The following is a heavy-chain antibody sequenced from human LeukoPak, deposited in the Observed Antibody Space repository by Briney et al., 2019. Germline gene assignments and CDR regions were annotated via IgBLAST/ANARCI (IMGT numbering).Heavy chain of an antibody. D-gene: IGHD2-8*01. V-gene: IGHV1-69*04. CDR3: ARDLITLTQIPAFDY. CDR1: GGTFSSCA. Sequence: ASVKVSCKASGGTFSSCAISWVRQAPGQGLEWMGRIIPILGIANYAQKFQGRVTITADKSTSTAYMELSSLRSEDTAVYYCARDLITLTQIPAFDYWGQGTLVTVSS. CDR2: IIPILGIA. J-gene: IGHJ4*02.